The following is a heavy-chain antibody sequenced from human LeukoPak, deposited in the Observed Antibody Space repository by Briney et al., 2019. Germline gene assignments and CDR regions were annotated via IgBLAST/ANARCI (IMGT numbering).Heavy chain of an antibody. CDR1: GFTFSSYA. J-gene: IGHJ6*02. CDR2: ISGSGGST. Sequence: GGSLRLSCAASGFTFSSYAMSWVRQAPGKGLEWVSAISGSGGSTYYADSVKGRFTISRDNSKNTLYLQMNSLRAEDTAVYYCAKVGGQQLTHYYGMDVWGQGTTVTVSS. V-gene: IGHV3-23*01. D-gene: IGHD6-13*01. CDR3: AKVGGQQLTHYYGMDV.